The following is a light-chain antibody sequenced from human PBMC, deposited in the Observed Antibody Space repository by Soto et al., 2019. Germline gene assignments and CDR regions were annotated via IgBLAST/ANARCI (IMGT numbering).Light chain of an antibody. CDR2: DAS. J-gene: IGKJ1*01. Sequence: ILMTQSPATLSVSPGERATLSCRASQSVSNNLAWYQQKPGQAPRLLIYDASTRATGIPARFSGSGSGTEFTLTIRGLQSEDFAVYYCQHYNNWPPWTFGQGTKVEIK. CDR3: QHYNNWPPWT. CDR1: QSVSNN. V-gene: IGKV3-15*01.